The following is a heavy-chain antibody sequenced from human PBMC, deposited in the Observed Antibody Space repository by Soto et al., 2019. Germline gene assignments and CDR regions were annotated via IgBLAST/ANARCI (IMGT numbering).Heavy chain of an antibody. CDR1: GGSFSGYY. V-gene: IGHV4-34*01. CDR3: ASLKAVAGRVDY. D-gene: IGHD6-19*01. J-gene: IGHJ4*02. CDR2: INHSGST. Sequence: SETLSLTCAVYGGSFSGYYWRWIRQPPGKGLEWIGEINHSGSTNYNPSLKSRVTISVDTSKNQFSLKLSSVTAADTAVYYCASLKAVAGRVDYWGQGTLVTVSS.